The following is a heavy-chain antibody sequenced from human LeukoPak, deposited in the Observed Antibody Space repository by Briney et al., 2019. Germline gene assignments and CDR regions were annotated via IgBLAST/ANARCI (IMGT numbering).Heavy chain of an antibody. CDR1: GLTFSTHA. CDR2: ISASGAST. D-gene: IGHD3-10*01. V-gene: IGHV3-23*01. CDR3: ARGIYGSGVGMDV. Sequence: GGSLRLSCAASGLTFSTHAMGWVRQAPGKGLEWVSGISASGASTYSADSMKGRFTISRDNSKNSLYLQMNSLRAEDTAVYYCARGIYGSGVGMDVWGQGTTVTVSS. J-gene: IGHJ6*02.